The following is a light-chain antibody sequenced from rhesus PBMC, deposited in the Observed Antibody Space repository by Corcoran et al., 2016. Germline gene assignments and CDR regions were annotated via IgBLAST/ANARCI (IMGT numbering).Light chain of an antibody. CDR2: EVS. Sequence: DIVMTQTPLSLPVTPGEPASISCRSSQSLLHSGGKTYLYWYLPKPGQSPQLLIYEVSNRASGVPDRFSGSGSGKEFTLKISRVEAEDVGVYYCMQGIQLPLTFGGGTKVEIK. CDR1: QSLLHSGGKTY. CDR3: MQGIQLPLT. V-gene: IGKV2S15*01. J-gene: IGKJ4*01.